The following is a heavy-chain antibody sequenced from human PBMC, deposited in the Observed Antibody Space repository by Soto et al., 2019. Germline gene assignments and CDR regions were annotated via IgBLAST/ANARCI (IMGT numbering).Heavy chain of an antibody. CDR1: GYTFTGYY. V-gene: IGHV1-2*04. CDR3: AREGYYGSGSYSPGHYGMDV. J-gene: IGHJ6*02. CDR2: INPNSGGT. Sequence: GASVKVSCKASGYTFTGYYMHWVRQAPGQGLEWMGWINPNSGGTNYAQKFQGWVTMTRDTSISTAYMELSRLRSDDTAVYYCAREGYYGSGSYSPGHYGMDVWGQGTTVTVSS. D-gene: IGHD3-10*01.